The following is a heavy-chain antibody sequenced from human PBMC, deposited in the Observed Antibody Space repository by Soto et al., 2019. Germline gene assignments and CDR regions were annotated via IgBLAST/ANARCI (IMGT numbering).Heavy chain of an antibody. CDR3: ARGGVSDGYGEYYYYGMDV. CDR2: INSGGNT. CDR1: GFGVSNNY. V-gene: IGHV3-66*01. Sequence: EVQLVESGGGLVQPGGSLRLSCAASGFGVSNNYMSWVRQAPGKGLEWVSAINSGGNTYYADSVKGRFTISRDNSKNTVYIQMNSVGAEDTDVYYWARGGVSDGYGEYYYYGMDVWGQGTTVTVSS. J-gene: IGHJ6*02. D-gene: IGHD2-15*01.